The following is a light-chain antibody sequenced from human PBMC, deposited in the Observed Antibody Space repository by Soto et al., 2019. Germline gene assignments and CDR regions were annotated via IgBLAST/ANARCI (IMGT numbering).Light chain of an antibody. Sequence: LTQPASVSGSPGQSITISCTGTSSDVGGYNYVSWYQQHPGKAPKLMIYEVSNRPSGVSNRFSGSKSGNTASLTISGLQAEDEADYYCGSYTYSSTPYVFGTGTKVTVL. CDR2: EVS. V-gene: IGLV2-14*01. CDR1: SSDVGGYNY. CDR3: GSYTYSSTPYV. J-gene: IGLJ1*01.